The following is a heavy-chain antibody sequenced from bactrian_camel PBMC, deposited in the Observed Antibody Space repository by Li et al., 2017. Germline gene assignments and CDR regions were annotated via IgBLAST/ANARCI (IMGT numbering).Heavy chain of an antibody. Sequence: HVQLVESGGGSVRAGESLNLSCTASALTFSLSDMGWYRQAPGKEREGVAAIDSDGSTSYADSVKGRFTISKDNAKNMLYLQLNNLKLEDTAMYYCAEGRTEVPHDCCASKGTQVTVS. J-gene: IGHJ4*01. V-gene: IGHV3S55*01. CDR2: IDSDGST. D-gene: IGHD6*01. CDR1: ALTFSLSD.